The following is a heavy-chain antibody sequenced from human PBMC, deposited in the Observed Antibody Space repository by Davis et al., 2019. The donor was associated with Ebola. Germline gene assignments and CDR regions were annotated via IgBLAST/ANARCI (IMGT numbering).Heavy chain of an antibody. CDR3: VNPLYYYDSNVTGY. V-gene: IGHV3-23*01. D-gene: IGHD3-22*01. CDR1: GFTFTTYA. J-gene: IGHJ4*02. Sequence: PGGSLRLSCAASGFTFTTYAMSWVRQAPGKGLEWVSGISDSGDSTYYADSVKGRFTISRDDSKNTLFLQMNSLRVGDTAVYYCVNPLYYYDSNVTGYWGQGTLVTVSS. CDR2: ISDSGDST.